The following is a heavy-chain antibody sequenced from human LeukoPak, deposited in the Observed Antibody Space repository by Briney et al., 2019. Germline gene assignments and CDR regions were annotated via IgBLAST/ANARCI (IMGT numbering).Heavy chain of an antibody. CDR3: ASNVRYYYDSSGYYPFDY. CDR1: GYTFSSYG. Sequence: GASVKVSCKASGYTFSSYGISWGRQAPGQGLEWMGWIIAYNGNTNYAQKLQGRVTMTTDTPTSTAYMELRSLRSDDTDVYYCASNVRYYYDSSGYYPFDYWGQGTLVTVSS. V-gene: IGHV1-18*01. CDR2: IIAYNGNT. J-gene: IGHJ4*02. D-gene: IGHD3-22*01.